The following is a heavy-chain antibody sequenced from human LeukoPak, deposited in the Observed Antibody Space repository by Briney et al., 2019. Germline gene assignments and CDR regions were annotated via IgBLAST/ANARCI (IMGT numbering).Heavy chain of an antibody. CDR1: GFTFSSYA. CDR3: AKSINYWFDS. J-gene: IGHJ5*01. V-gene: IGHV3-23*01. D-gene: IGHD1-1*01. CDR2: TGGSGDNT. Sequence: GGSLRLSCAASGFTFSSYAMSWVRQAPGKGLEWVSTTGGSGDNTYYADSVKGRFTIPRDNSKNTLYLRMNGLRAEDTAVYYCAKSINYWFDSWGQGTLVTVSS.